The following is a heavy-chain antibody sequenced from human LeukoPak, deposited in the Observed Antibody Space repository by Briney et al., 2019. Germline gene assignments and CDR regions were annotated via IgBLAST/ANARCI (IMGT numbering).Heavy chain of an antibody. D-gene: IGHD3-9*01. Sequence: ASVKVSCKASGYTFTSYYMHWVRQAPGQGLEWMGIINPSGGSTSYAQKFQGRVTMTRDTSTSTVYMELSSLRSDDTAVYYCARGPDAWGYFDWSGSTPLDYWGQGTLVTVSS. CDR2: INPSGGST. CDR3: ARGPDAWGYFDWSGSTPLDY. CDR1: GYTFTSYY. J-gene: IGHJ4*02. V-gene: IGHV1-46*01.